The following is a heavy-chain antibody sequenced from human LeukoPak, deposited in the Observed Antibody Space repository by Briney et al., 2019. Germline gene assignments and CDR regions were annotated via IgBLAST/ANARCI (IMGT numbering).Heavy chain of an antibody. V-gene: IGHV3-23*01. CDR2: ISGSGGST. CDR1: GFTFSSYA. J-gene: IGHJ4*02. D-gene: IGHD6-19*01. Sequence: GGSLRLSCAASGFTFSSYAMSWVRQAPGKRLEWVSAISGSGGSTYYADSVKGRFTISRDNSKNTLYLQMNSLRAEDTAVYYCAGRPRIAVAGPLDYWGQGTLVTVSS. CDR3: AGRPRIAVAGPLDY.